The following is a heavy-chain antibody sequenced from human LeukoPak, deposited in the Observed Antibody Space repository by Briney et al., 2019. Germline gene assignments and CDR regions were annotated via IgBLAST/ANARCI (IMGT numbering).Heavy chain of an antibody. V-gene: IGHV4-34*01. D-gene: IGHD5-18*01. J-gene: IGHJ4*02. CDR1: GGSFSGYY. CDR2: INHSGST. CDR3: AREAWIQLWFFDY. Sequence: SETLSLTCAVYGGSFSGYYWSWIRHPPGRGLEWIGEINHSGSTNYNPSLKGRVTISVDTSKNQFSLKLSSVTAADVAVYYCAREAWIQLWFFDYWGQGTLVTVSS.